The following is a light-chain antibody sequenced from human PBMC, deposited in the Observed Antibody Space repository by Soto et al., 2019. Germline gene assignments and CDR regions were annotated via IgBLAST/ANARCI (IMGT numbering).Light chain of an antibody. J-gene: IGLJ2*01. CDR2: GNS. CDR3: QAYASSRCRVV. V-gene: IGLV1-40*01. CDR1: SSNIGAGYD. Sequence: QSVLTQPPSVSGAPGQRVTISCTGSSSNIGAGYDVHWYQQLPGTAPKLLIYGNSNRPSGVPDRFSGSKSGTSASRAITGLQAEDEADYDCQAYASSRCRVVLGGGTKLPVL.